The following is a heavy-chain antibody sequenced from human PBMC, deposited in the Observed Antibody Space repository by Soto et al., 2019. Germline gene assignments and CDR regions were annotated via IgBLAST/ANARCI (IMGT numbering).Heavy chain of an antibody. D-gene: IGHD4-17*01. CDR2: ISWNSGSI. V-gene: IGHV3-9*01. J-gene: IGHJ4*02. Sequence: EVQLVESGGGLVQPGRSLRLSCAASGFTFDDYAMHWVRQAPGKGLEWVSGISWNSGSIGYADSVKGRFTISRDNAKNSLYLQMNSLRAVDTALYYCAKGFTTVTTYYFDYWGQGTLVTVSS. CDR1: GFTFDDYA. CDR3: AKGFTTVTTYYFDY.